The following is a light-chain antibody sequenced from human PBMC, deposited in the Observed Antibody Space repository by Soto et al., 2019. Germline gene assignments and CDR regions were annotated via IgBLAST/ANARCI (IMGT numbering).Light chain of an antibody. CDR1: QSVSSSY. CDR3: QQYGSSPYT. CDR2: GAS. J-gene: IGKJ2*01. V-gene: IGKV3-20*01. Sequence: ELVLTQSPGTLSLSPGERATLSCRASQSVSSSYLAWYQQKPGQAPRLLIYGASSTATGIPDRFSCSGSGTDFTLTISRLEPEDFAVYYCQQYGSSPYTFGQGTKLEIK.